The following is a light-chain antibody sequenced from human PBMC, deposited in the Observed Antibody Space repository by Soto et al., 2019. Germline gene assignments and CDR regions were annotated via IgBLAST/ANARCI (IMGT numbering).Light chain of an antibody. J-gene: IGKJ4*01. V-gene: IGKV3-20*01. CDR3: QQYSSSPLT. Sequence: EIVLTQSPGTLSLSPGERATLSCRASQSVSSSYLAWYQQKPGQPPRLLIYGASNRATGIPDRFSGSGSGTDFTLTISRLEPEDFAVYYCQQYSSSPLTFGGGTKVDIK. CDR2: GAS. CDR1: QSVSSSY.